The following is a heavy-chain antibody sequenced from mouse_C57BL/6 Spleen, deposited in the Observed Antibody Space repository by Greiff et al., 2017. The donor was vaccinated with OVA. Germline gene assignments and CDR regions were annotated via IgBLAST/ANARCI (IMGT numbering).Heavy chain of an antibody. D-gene: IGHD1-1*01. CDR1: GFTFSDYG. J-gene: IGHJ3*01. CDR3: ASLGGITRSGFAY. CDR2: ISSGSSTI. Sequence: EVKLVESGGGLVKPGGSLKLSCAASGFTFSDYGMHWVRQAPEKGLEWVAYISSGSSTIYYADTVKGRFTISRDNAKNTLFLQMTSLRSEDTAMYYCASLGGITRSGFAYWGQGTLVTVSA. V-gene: IGHV5-17*01.